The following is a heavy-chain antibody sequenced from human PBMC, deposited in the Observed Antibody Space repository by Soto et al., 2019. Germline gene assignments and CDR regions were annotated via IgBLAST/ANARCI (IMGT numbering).Heavy chain of an antibody. J-gene: IGHJ3*02. CDR1: GFMFSTYA. CDR2: TGGSGGVT. CDR3: AKGHPPDSYGYFSPEDDAFDI. V-gene: IGHV3-23*01. Sequence: EVQLLESGGGLVQPGGSLRLSCAGSGFMFSTYAMSWVRQAPGKGLAWVSGTGGSGGVTYYADSVKGRFAVSRDNSKNTLYPQMNSLRAGDTSVYYCAKGHPPDSYGYFSPEDDAFDIWCQGTMVTVSS. D-gene: IGHD5-18*01.